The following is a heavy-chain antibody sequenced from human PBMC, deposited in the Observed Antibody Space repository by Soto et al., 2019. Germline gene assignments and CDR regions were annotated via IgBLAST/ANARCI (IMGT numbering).Heavy chain of an antibody. CDR3: ARLPSRHLVDY. J-gene: IGHJ4*02. CDR2: MFYGVST. V-gene: IGHV4-39*01. Sequence: PSETLSLTCTVSGSSINSSGYYWGWIRQPPGKGLEWIWSMFYGVSTYYNPSLKSRVTVSVDTSKNQFSLNLRYVTAADTAVYYCARLPSRHLVDYWGQGTLVTSPQ. CDR1: GSSINSSGYY. D-gene: IGHD3-3*02.